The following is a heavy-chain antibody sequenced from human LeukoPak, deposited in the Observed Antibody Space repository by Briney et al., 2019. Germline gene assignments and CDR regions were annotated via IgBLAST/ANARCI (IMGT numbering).Heavy chain of an antibody. V-gene: IGHV3-33*01. D-gene: IGHD2-21*02. Sequence: GRSLRLSCAASGFIFSNYGVHWVRQAPGKGLEWVALTWYDESNKYYADSVKGRFTISRDNSKNTLYLQMNSLRAEDTAVYYCARDLWCGADCYGTFDIWGQGTMVSVSS. J-gene: IGHJ3*02. CDR2: TWYDESNK. CDR3: ARDLWCGADCYGTFDI. CDR1: GFIFSNYG.